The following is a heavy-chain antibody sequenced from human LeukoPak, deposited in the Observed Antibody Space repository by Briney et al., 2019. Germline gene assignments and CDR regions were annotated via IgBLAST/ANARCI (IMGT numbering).Heavy chain of an antibody. CDR3: ARGGYYYDSSGYWGAFDI. D-gene: IGHD3-22*01. Sequence: SETLSLTCTVSGGSISSYYWNWIRQPPGKGLEWIGYIYYSGSTNYNPSLKSRVTISVDTSKNQFSLKLSSVTAADTAVYYCARGGYYYDSSGYWGAFDIWGQGTMGTVSS. J-gene: IGHJ3*02. CDR2: IYYSGST. V-gene: IGHV4-59*01. CDR1: GGSISSYY.